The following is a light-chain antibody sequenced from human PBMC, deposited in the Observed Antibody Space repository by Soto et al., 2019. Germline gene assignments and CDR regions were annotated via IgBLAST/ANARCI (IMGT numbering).Light chain of an antibody. CDR3: QQYYTTLT. CDR1: HSGSLTSNNKHY. J-gene: IGKJ4*01. V-gene: IGKV4-1*01. Sequence: DIVITQSPDSLAVSLGERATINCKSSHSGSLTSNNKHYLAWYKQKPGQPPKLLISSASTRESWVPDRVFGSGSWIDVSLTITTPQAEDVAGYYGQQYYTTLTFGGGTKVLSK. CDR2: SAS.